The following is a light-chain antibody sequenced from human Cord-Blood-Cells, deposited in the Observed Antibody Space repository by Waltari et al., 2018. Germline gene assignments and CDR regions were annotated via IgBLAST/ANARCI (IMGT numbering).Light chain of an antibody. Sequence: QSALTQPPSVSGSPGQSITIPCTGTSSDVVGYNYVSWYQQHPGKAPKLMVFEVSNRPSGVSNRFSGSKSGNTASLTISGLQAEDEADYYCSSYTSSSVVFGGGTKLTVL. CDR1: SSDVVGYNY. V-gene: IGLV2-14*01. CDR3: SSYTSSSVV. J-gene: IGLJ2*01. CDR2: EVS.